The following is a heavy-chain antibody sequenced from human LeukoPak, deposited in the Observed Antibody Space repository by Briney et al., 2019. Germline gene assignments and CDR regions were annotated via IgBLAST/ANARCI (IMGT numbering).Heavy chain of an antibody. D-gene: IGHD3-22*01. J-gene: IGHJ6*02. CDR1: GGSFSNYY. Sequence: SETLSLTCAVYGGSFSNYYWSWIRQSPGRGLDWIGEINHSGSINYNPSLKSRFTISVDTSKNQFSLKLSSVTAADTAVYYCARGMGYFDSSGYYHDYGMDVWGQGTTVTVSS. CDR2: INHSGSI. V-gene: IGHV4-34*01. CDR3: ARGMGYFDSSGYYHDYGMDV.